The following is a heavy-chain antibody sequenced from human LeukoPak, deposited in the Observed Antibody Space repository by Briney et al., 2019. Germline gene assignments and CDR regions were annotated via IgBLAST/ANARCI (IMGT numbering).Heavy chain of an antibody. CDR2: IYDTGST. V-gene: IGHV4-59*01. D-gene: IGHD4-17*01. J-gene: IGHJ4*02. CDR1: GRSISSYY. CDR3: ARVNYVDYGPAY. Sequence: SETLTLPCTVSGRSISSYYWSWLRQPPGKALEWIGYIYDTGSTNCNPSLKSRVTISVDTSKNQFSLELSAVTAANPAVYYCARVNYVDYGPAYWGQGTLVTVSS.